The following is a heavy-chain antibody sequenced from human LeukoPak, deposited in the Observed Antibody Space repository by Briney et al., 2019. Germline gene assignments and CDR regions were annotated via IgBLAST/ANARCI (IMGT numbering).Heavy chain of an antibody. J-gene: IGHJ4*02. V-gene: IGHV3-23*01. CDR1: GFTFSSDG. CDR2: ISGGGSST. Sequence: GGSRILSCAAAGFTFSSDGMSGGRQAPGKVLEVSSPISGGGSSTYYADSVKGRLTISRDNSKNTLYLQMNSLRAEDTAVYYCAKGTSVGSDYWGQGTLVTVSS. D-gene: IGHD1-1*01. CDR3: AKGTSVGSDY.